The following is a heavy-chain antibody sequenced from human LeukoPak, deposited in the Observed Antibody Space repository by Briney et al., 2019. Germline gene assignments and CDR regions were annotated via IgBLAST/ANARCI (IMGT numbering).Heavy chain of an antibody. CDR2: INPSGGST. J-gene: IGHJ4*02. CDR3: ARVVVRAVAGYGLCY. V-gene: IGHV1-46*01. D-gene: IGHD6-19*01. Sequence: ASVKVCCKASGYTFTSYYMHLMRQAPAQGLEWMGIINPSGGSTSYAQKFQGRVTMTRDTSTSTVYMELSSLRSEDTAVYYCARVVVRAVAGYGLCYWGQGTLVTVSS. CDR1: GYTFTSYY.